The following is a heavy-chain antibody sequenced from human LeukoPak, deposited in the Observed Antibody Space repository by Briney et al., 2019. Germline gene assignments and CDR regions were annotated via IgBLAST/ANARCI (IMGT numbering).Heavy chain of an antibody. V-gene: IGHV3-11*01. Sequence: AGGSLRLSCAASGFTFSDYYMSWIRQAPGKGLEWVSYISGSGSTIYYADSVKGRFTISRDNAKNSLYLQMNSLRAEDTAVYYCARVARQGYRSYYYYMDVWGKGTTVTVSS. J-gene: IGHJ6*03. D-gene: IGHD5-18*01. CDR1: GFTFSDYY. CDR2: ISGSGSTI. CDR3: ARVARQGYRSYYYYMDV.